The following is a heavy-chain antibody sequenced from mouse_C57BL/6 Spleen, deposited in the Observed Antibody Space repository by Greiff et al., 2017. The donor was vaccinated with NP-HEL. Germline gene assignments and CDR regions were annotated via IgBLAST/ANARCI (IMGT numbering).Heavy chain of an antibody. CDR3: TKITTVVDSWFAY. CDR1: GYTFTDYE. CDR2: IDPETGGT. V-gene: IGHV1-15*01. D-gene: IGHD1-1*01. J-gene: IGHJ3*01. Sequence: QVQLKQSGAELVRPGASVTLSCKASGYTFTDYEMHWVKQTPVHGLEWIGAIDPETGGTAYNQKFKGKAILTADKSSSTAYMELRSLTSEDSAVYYCTKITTVVDSWFAYWGQGTLVTVSA.